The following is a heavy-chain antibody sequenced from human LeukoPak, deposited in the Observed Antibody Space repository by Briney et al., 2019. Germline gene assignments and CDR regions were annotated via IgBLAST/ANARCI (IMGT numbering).Heavy chain of an antibody. CDR1: GFTFSSYG. CDR3: AGVVPAGPFDY. V-gene: IGHV3-30*03. D-gene: IGHD2-2*01. Sequence: GRSLRLSCAASGFTFSSYGMHWVRQAPGKGLERVAVISYDGGNKYYADSVKGRFTISRDNSKNTLYLQMNSLRAEDTAVYYCAGVVPAGPFDYWGQGTLVTVSS. CDR2: ISYDGGNK. J-gene: IGHJ4*02.